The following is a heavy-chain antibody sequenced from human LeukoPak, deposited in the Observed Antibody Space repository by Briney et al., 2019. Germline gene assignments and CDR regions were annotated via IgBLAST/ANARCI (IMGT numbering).Heavy chain of an antibody. Sequence: GGSLRLSCAASGFTFSSYAMSWVRQAPGKGLEWVAVISYDGNNEYYADSVKGQFTISRDNSKNTLYLQMNSLRAEDTAVYYCAKSPDTVHFDYWGQGTLVTVSS. CDR3: AKSPDTVHFDY. V-gene: IGHV3-30*18. CDR1: GFTFSSYA. CDR2: ISYDGNNE. J-gene: IGHJ4*02. D-gene: IGHD4-17*01.